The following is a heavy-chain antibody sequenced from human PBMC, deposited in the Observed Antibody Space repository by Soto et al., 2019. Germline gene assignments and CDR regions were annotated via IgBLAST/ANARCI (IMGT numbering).Heavy chain of an antibody. CDR3: ARVNGGFGELYYYGMDV. V-gene: IGHV4-4*02. CDR1: GGSISSSNW. CDR2: IYHSGIT. J-gene: IGHJ6*02. Sequence: SETLSLTCAVSGGSISSSNWWSWVRQPPGMGLEWIGEIYHSGITNYNPSLKSRVTISVDKSKNQFSLKLSSVTAADTAVYYCARVNGGFGELYYYGMDVWGQGTTVTVSS. D-gene: IGHD3-10*01.